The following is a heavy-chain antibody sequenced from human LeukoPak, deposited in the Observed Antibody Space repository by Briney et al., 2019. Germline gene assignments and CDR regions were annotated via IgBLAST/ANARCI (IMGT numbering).Heavy chain of an antibody. CDR2: INHSGST. CDR1: GGSFSGYY. D-gene: IGHD3-22*01. CDR3: ARGRGYYDSSGYGAFDI. J-gene: IGHJ3*02. V-gene: IGHV4-34*01. Sequence: SETLSLTCAVYGGSFSGYYWSWIRQPPGKGLEWIGEINHSGSTNYNPSLKSRVTISVDTSKTQFSLKLSSVTAADTAVYYCARGRGYYDSSGYGAFDIWGQGTMVTVSS.